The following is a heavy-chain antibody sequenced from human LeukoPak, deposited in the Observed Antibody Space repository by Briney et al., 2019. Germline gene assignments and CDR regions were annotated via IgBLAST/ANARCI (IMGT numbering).Heavy chain of an antibody. CDR1: GYTFTNYG. Sequence: ASVKLSCKASGYTFTNYGISWARQAPGQGLEWMGWISAYNGNTNYAQKFQGRVTMTTDTSTSTAYMELRSLRSDDTAFYYCARDVSAAYVDYWGQGTLVTVSS. J-gene: IGHJ4*02. CDR3: ARDVSAAYVDY. V-gene: IGHV1-18*01. D-gene: IGHD6-25*01. CDR2: ISAYNGNT.